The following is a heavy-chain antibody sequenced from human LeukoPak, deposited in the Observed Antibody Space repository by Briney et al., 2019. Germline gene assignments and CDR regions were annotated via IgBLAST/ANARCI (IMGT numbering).Heavy chain of an antibody. J-gene: IGHJ4*02. Sequence: WASVKVSCKASGGTFSSYAISWVRQAPGQGLEWVGGIIPIFGTANYAQKFQGRVTITADESTSTAYMELSSLRSEDTAVYYCARDSHYYDSSGSVFDYWGQGTLVIVSS. D-gene: IGHD3-22*01. CDR2: IIPIFGTA. CDR3: ARDSHYYDSSGSVFDY. V-gene: IGHV1-69*13. CDR1: GGTFSSYA.